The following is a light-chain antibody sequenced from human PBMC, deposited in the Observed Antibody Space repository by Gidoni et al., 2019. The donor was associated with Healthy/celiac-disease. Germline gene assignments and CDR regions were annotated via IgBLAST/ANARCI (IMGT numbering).Light chain of an antibody. Sequence: QSVLTQPPSASGTPGQRVTISCSGSSSNIGSNTVNGYQPLPGTAPKPLIYSNNQRPSRVPDRFSGSKSGTSASLAISGLQSEDEADYYCAAWDDSLNGWVFGGGTKLTVL. CDR2: SNN. V-gene: IGLV1-44*01. CDR3: AAWDDSLNGWV. J-gene: IGLJ3*02. CDR1: SSNIGSNT.